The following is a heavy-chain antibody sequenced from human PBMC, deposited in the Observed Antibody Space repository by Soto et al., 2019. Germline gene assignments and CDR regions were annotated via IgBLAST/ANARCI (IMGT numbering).Heavy chain of an antibody. D-gene: IGHD6-13*01. V-gene: IGHV2-5*02. CDR1: GFSLSTSGVG. CDR3: ARCGYSSCWYTSWFDP. CDR2: IYWDDDK. J-gene: IGHJ5*02. Sequence: QITLKESGPTLVKPTQTLTLTCTFSGFSLSTSGVGVGWIRQPPGKALEWLALIYWDDDKRYSPSLKSRLTITMDTSKNQVVLTMTNMDPVDTATYYCARCGYSSCWYTSWFDPWGQGTLVTVSS.